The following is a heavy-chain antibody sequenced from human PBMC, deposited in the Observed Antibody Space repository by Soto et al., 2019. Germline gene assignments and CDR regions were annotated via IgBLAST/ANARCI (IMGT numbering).Heavy chain of an antibody. CDR2: VSGDGFTA. J-gene: IGHJ2*01. CDR3: AKEASVPSFGEFWFFDL. Sequence: EVQLLESGGGLVQPGGSLRLSCDGSGFTFPNYGMTWVRQAPRQGLELVSSVSGDGFTAYYADSVKGRFTISRDNSKNTVYVQMNSLRAEDTAVYYCAKEASVPSFGEFWFFDLWGRGTPVTVSS. D-gene: IGHD3-10*01. V-gene: IGHV3-23*01. CDR1: GFTFPNYG.